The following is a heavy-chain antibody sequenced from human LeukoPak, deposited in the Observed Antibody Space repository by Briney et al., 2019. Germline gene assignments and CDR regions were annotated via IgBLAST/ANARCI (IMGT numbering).Heavy chain of an antibody. CDR1: GFTFSGYA. J-gene: IGHJ4*02. CDR3: ARERCGGDCYSDS. V-gene: IGHV3-64*02. D-gene: IGHD2-21*02. Sequence: GGSLRLSCAASGFTFSGYAMSWVRQAPGKGLEYVSLISSNGRSTYYAEAVKGRFAVSRDNSKNTLHLQMGSLRVEDMGVYYCARERCGGDCYSDSWGQGTLVTVSS. CDR2: ISSNGRST.